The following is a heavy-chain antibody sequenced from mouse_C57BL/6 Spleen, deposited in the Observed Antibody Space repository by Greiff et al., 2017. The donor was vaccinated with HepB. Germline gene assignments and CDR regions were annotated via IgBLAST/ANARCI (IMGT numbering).Heavy chain of an antibody. CDR1: GFNIKDYY. CDR3: TTDYGSSYGAY. Sequence: EVQLQQSGAELVRPGASVKLSCTASGFNIKDYYMHWVKQRPEQGLEWIGRIDPEDGDTEYAPKFQGKATMTADTSSNTAYLQLSGLTSEDTAVYYCTTDYGSSYGAYWGQGTLVTVSA. J-gene: IGHJ3*01. D-gene: IGHD1-1*01. CDR2: IDPEDGDT. V-gene: IGHV14-1*01.